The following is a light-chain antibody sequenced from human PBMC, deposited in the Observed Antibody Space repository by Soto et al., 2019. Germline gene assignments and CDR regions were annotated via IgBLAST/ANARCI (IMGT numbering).Light chain of an antibody. CDR2: EVS. V-gene: IGLV2-23*02. Sequence: QSALTQPASVSGSPGQSITISCTGTSSDVGSYNLVSWYQQHPGKAPKLMIYEVSKRPSGVSNRFSGSKSGNTASLTISGVQAEDEAAYYCCSYAGSSTLGVFGGGTKLTVL. J-gene: IGLJ2*01. CDR3: CSYAGSSTLGV. CDR1: SSDVGSYNL.